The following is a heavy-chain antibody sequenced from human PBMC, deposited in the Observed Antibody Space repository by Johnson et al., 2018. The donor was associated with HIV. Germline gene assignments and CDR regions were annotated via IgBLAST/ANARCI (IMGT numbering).Heavy chain of an antibody. CDR2: IYSGGRT. J-gene: IGHJ3*02. V-gene: IGHV3-66*02. D-gene: IGHD5-24*01. CDR3: ARDSIEMATKSEDAFDI. Sequence: VQLVESGGGLVQPGGSLRLSCAASGFTVNSNYINWVRQAPGKGLECVSGIYSGGRTYYADSVKGRFTISRDNSKNTLYLQMNSLRAEDTDVYYCARDSIEMATKSEDAFDIWGQGTMVTVSS. CDR1: GFTVNSNY.